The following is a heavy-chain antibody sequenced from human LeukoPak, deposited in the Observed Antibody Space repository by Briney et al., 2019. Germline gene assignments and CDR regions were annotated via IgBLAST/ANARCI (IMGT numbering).Heavy chain of an antibody. V-gene: IGHV3-48*03. CDR1: GFIFSSYD. CDR2: ISSSGSTI. D-gene: IGHD3-22*01. Sequence: GGSLRLSCAASGFIFSSYDMNWVRQAPGKGLEWVSYISSSGSTIFYADSVKGRFTISRDNAKDSLYLQMNSLRAEDTAVYYCARVQPNYYYDSSGYCAFDIWGQGTMVTVSS. J-gene: IGHJ3*02. CDR3: ARVQPNYYYDSSGYCAFDI.